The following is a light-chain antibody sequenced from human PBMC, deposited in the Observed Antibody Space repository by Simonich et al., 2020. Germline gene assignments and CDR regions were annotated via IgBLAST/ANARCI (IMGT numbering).Light chain of an antibody. J-gene: IGLJ2*01. V-gene: IGLV2-23*01. Sequence: QSALTQPASVSGSPGQSITISCTGTSSDCGSYNLVSWYQQHPGKAPKLMIYEGRKRPSGVSNRFSGSKSGNTASLTISGLQAEDEADYYCCSYAGSSNVVFGGGTKLTVL. CDR3: CSYAGSSNVV. CDR2: EGR. CDR1: SSDCGSYNL.